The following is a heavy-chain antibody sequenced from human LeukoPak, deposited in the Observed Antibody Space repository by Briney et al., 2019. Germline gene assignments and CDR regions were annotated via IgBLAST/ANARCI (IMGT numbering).Heavy chain of an antibody. V-gene: IGHV4-59*12. CDR3: ARCGYIYGSLPYYYMDV. J-gene: IGHJ6*03. D-gene: IGHD5-18*01. CDR1: GGSISNYY. CDR2: IYYSGST. Sequence: SETLSLTRTVSGGSISNYYWSWIRQPPGKGLEWIGYIYYSGSTNYNPSLKSRVTISVDTSKNQFSLKLSSVTAADTAVYYCARCGYIYGSLPYYYMDVWGKGTTVTISS.